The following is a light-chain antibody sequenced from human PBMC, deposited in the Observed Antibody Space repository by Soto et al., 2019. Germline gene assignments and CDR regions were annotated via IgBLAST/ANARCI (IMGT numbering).Light chain of an antibody. J-gene: IGKJ5*01. CDR1: QSVSKY. V-gene: IGKV3-11*01. CDR3: QQRGSWPIT. CDR2: DAS. Sequence: EIVLTQSPATLSLSPGERATLSCRASQSVSKYLAWYQQKPGQAPRLLIYDASNRAAGIPARFSGSGSGTEFTLTISSLEPEDFAVYYRQQRGSWPITFGQGTRLEIK.